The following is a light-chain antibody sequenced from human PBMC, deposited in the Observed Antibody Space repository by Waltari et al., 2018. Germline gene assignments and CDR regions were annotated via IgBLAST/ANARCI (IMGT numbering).Light chain of an antibody. CDR1: QSVSSN. CDR3: HQYNNWGT. V-gene: IGKV3-15*01. Sequence: IVMTQSPATLSVSPGERATLSCRASQSVSSNLAWYQQRPGQAPRLLINDASTRATDIPDRFSGGGFGTEFTLTISSLQSEDFAVYYCHQYNNWGTFGQGTTVEIK. CDR2: DAS. J-gene: IGKJ1*01.